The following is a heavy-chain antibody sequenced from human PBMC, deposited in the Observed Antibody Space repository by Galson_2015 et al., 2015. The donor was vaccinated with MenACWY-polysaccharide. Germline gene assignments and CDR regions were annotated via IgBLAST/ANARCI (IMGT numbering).Heavy chain of an antibody. V-gene: IGHV3-23*01. CDR2: ISGSGGNT. CDR3: AKGYGGSSKQSNYYYYGMDV. D-gene: IGHD1-26*01. J-gene: IGHJ6*02. Sequence: SLRLSCAASGFTFSNYAMTWVRQAPRKGLDWISGISGSGGNTYYADSVKGRFTISRDNSKNTLYLQMNSLRAEDTAVYYCAKGYGGSSKQSNYYYYGMDVWGQGTTVTVSS. CDR1: GFTFSNYA.